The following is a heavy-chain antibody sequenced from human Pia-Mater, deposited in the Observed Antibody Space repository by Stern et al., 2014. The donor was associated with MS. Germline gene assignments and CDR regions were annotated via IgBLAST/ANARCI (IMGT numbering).Heavy chain of an antibody. V-gene: IGHV3-30*18. D-gene: IGHD2/OR15-2a*01. CDR1: GFTLGSCA. CDR3: AKDRQYLTYFFDH. J-gene: IGHJ5*02. CDR2: VSYDGSNK. Sequence: EQLVESGGGVVQPGRPLRLSCVASGFTLGSCAMHWVRQAPGKGLEWVAGVSYDGSNKYYADSVKGRFTISRDNSQNTLCMQMSSLRPEDTAVYYCAKDRQYLTYFFDHWGQGSLVTVSS.